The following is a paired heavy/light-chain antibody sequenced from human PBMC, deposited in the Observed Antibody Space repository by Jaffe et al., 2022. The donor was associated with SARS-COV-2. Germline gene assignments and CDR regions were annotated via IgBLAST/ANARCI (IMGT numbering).Light chain of an antibody. Sequence: DIVMTQSPLSLPVTPGEPASISCRSSQSLLHSNGYNYLDWYLQKPGQSPQLLIYLGSNRASGVPDRFSGSGSGTDFTLKISRVEAEDVGVYYCMQALQTPWTFGQGTKLEIK. V-gene: IGKV2-28*01. J-gene: IGKJ2*02. CDR3: MQALQTPWT. CDR2: LGS. CDR1: QSLLHSNGYNY.
Heavy chain of an antibody. CDR3: ARGRCSSTSCYMPSDYYYYYGMDV. CDR1: GGSISSYY. CDR2: IYYSGST. V-gene: IGHV4-59*01. Sequence: QVQLQESGPGLVKPSETLSLTCTVSGGSISSYYWSWIRQPPGKGLEWIGYIYYSGSTNYNPSLKSRVTISVDTSKNQFSLKLSSVTAADTAVYYCARGRCSSTSCYMPSDYYYYYGMDVWGQGTTVTVSS. J-gene: IGHJ6*02. D-gene: IGHD2-2*02.